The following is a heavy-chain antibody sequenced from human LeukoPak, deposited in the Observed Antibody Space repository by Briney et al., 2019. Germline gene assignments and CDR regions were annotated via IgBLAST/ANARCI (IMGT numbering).Heavy chain of an antibody. J-gene: IGHJ4*02. D-gene: IGHD3-10*01. CDR1: GGSFSGYY. CDR2: INHSGST. Sequence: PSETLSLTCAVYGGSFSGYYWSWIRQPPGKGLEWIGEINHSGSTNYNPSLKSRVTISVDTSKNQFSLKLSSVTAADTAVYYCAREVMVRGVIRSHFDYWGQGTLVTVSS. V-gene: IGHV4-34*01. CDR3: AREVMVRGVIRSHFDY.